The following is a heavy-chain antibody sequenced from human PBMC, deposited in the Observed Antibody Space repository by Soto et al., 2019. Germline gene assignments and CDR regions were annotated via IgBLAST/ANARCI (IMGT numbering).Heavy chain of an antibody. CDR1: NDSIINYF. Sequence: PSEALSLTCSVSNDSIINYFWRWILQPPGKGLEWIGFVSYNGNADYNPSLMSRLTISIDTSKSQFSLRLSSVTAADTAVYFCARHLSNVNSGYDSPFDPWGHGILVTVSS. J-gene: IGHJ5*02. CDR2: VSYNGNA. V-gene: IGHV4-59*08. D-gene: IGHD5-12*01. CDR3: ARHLSNVNSGYDSPFDP.